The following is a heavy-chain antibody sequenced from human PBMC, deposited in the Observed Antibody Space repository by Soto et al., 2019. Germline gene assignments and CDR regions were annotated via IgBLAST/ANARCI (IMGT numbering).Heavy chain of an antibody. V-gene: IGHV3-21*01. CDR3: ARDRRVRGGFFVY. CDR1: GFTFSSYS. J-gene: IGHJ4*02. CDR2: ISSSSSYI. D-gene: IGHD3-10*01. Sequence: EVQLVESGGGLVKPGGSLRLSCAASGFTFSSYSMNWVRQAPGKGLEWVSSISSSSSYIYYADSVKGRFTISRDNAKNSLYLQMNSLRAEDTAVYYCARDRRVRGGFFVYWGQGTLVTVSS.